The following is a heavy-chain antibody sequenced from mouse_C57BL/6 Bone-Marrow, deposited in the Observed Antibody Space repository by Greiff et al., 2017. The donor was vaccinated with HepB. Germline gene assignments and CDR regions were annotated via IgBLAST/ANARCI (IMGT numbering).Heavy chain of an antibody. J-gene: IGHJ1*03. V-gene: IGHV1-19*01. CDR1: GYTFTDYY. Sequence: EVQLKESGPVLVKPGASVKMSCKASGYTFTDYYMNWVKQSHGKSLEWIGVINPYNGGTSYNQKFKGKATLTVDKSSSTAYMELNSLTSEDSAVYYCAPYGNGWYFDVWGTGTTVTVSS. CDR3: APYGNGWYFDV. D-gene: IGHD2-1*01. CDR2: INPYNGGT.